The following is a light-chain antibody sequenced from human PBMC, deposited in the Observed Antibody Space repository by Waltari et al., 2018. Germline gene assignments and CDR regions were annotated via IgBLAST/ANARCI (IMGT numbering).Light chain of an antibody. Sequence: EVVMTQSPATLSVSPGEGATVSCRASESVRTNVAWYQQPPGQAPSLIIYDASTRATGIPDRFSGSGSGTEFILSISSLQSEDFAIYYCQQYNKWPPWTFGQGTKVEIK. CDR3: QQYNKWPPWT. CDR2: DAS. J-gene: IGKJ1*01. V-gene: IGKV3D-15*01. CDR1: ESVRTN.